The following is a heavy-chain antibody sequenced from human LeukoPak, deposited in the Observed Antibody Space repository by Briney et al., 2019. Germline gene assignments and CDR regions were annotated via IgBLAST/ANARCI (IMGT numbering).Heavy chain of an antibody. CDR1: GGSISSYY. CDR3: ARDSKDAFDI. V-gene: IGHV4-59*12. D-gene: IGHD2-2*01. CDR2: IYYSGSA. Sequence: SETLSLTCTVSGGSISSYYWSWIRQPPGKGLEWIGYIYYSGSANYNPSLKSRATMSVDTSKNQFSLKLSSVTAADTAVYYCARDSKDAFDIWGQGTMVTVSS. J-gene: IGHJ3*02.